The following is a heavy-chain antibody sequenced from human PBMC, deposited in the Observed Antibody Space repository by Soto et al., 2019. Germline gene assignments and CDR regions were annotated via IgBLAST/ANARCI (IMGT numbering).Heavy chain of an antibody. Sequence: QVQLVQSGAEVKKPGASVKVSCKASGYTFTSYAMHWVRQAPGQRLEWMGWINAGNGNTKYSQKFQGRVTITRDTAASTAYRELSSLRSEDTAVYYCARGDGRIIVDPWGQGTLVTVSS. J-gene: IGHJ5*02. CDR1: GYTFTSYA. V-gene: IGHV1-3*01. D-gene: IGHD2-15*01. CDR3: ARGDGRIIVDP. CDR2: INAGNGNT.